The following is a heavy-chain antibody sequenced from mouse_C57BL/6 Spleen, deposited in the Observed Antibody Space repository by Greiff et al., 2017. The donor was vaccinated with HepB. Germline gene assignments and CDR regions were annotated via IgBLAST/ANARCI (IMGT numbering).Heavy chain of an antibody. CDR3: ARKPPNYYAMDY. D-gene: IGHD6-5*01. J-gene: IGHJ4*01. CDR2: ISSGSSTI. Sequence: EVKLMESGGGLVKPGGSLKLSCAASGFTFSDYGMHWVRQAPEKGLEWVAYISSGSSTIYYADTVKGRFTISRDNAKNTLFLQMTSLRSEDTAMYYCARKPPNYYAMDYWGQGTSGTVSS. CDR1: GFTFSDYG. V-gene: IGHV5-17*01.